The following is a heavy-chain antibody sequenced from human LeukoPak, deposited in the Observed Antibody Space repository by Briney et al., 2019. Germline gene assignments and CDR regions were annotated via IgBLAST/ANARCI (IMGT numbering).Heavy chain of an antibody. CDR2: IYYIGST. CDR3: AREARVTYDILAGYFDY. CDR1: GGSISSYY. D-gene: IGHD3-9*01. V-gene: IGHV4-59*01. Sequence: SETLSLTCTVSGGSISSYYWGWVRQPPRKGLGWVGYIYYIGSTNYNPSLKSRVTISVDTSKNHFSLKLSSVTAADTAVDYCAREARVTYDILAGYFDYWGQGTLVTVSS. J-gene: IGHJ4*02.